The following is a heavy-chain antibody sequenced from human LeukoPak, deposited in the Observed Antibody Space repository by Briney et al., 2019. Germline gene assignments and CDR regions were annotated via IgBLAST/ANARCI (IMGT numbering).Heavy chain of an antibody. Sequence: ASVKVSCKASGYTFTSYYMHWVRQAPGQGLEWMGIINPSGGSTSYARKFQGRVTMTRDTSTSTVYMELSSLRSEDTAVYYSARDKEDYYDSSGYLDAFDIWGQGTMVTVSS. CDR3: ARDKEDYYDSSGYLDAFDI. J-gene: IGHJ3*02. D-gene: IGHD3-22*01. CDR2: INPSGGST. V-gene: IGHV1-46*03. CDR1: GYTFTSYY.